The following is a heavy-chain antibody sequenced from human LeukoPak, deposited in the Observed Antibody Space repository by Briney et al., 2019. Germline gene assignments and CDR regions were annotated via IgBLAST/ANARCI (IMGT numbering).Heavy chain of an antibody. CDR2: IYSGGST. V-gene: IGHV3-66*02. CDR1: GFTVSSNY. J-gene: IGHJ6*03. D-gene: IGHD3-10*01. CDR3: ARVAGSGSYHRRYYYMDV. Sequence: GGSLRLSCAASGFTVSSNYMSWVRQAPGKGLEWVSVIYSGGSTYYADSVKGRFTISRDISKNTLYLQMNSLRAEDTAVYYCARVAGSGSYHRRYYYMDVWGKGTTVTVSS.